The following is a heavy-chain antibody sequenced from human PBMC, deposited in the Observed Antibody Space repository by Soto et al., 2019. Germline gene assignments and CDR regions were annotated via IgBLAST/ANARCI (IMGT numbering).Heavy chain of an antibody. V-gene: IGHV4-34*01. J-gene: IGHJ4*02. D-gene: IGHD6-13*01. CDR1: GGSISSYY. CDR3: ATSYGNAWYTY. CDR2: INHSGST. Sequence: PSETLSLTCTVSGGSISSYYWSWIRQPPGKGLEWIGEINHSGSTNYNPSLKSRVTISVDTSKNQFSLKLSSVTAADTAVYYCATSYGNAWYTYWGQGTQVTVSS.